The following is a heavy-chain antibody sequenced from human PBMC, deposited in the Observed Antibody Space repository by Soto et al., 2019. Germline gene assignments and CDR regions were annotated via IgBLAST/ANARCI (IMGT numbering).Heavy chain of an antibody. Sequence: GGSLRLSCAASGFTSSSYEMNWVRQAPGKGLEWVSYISSSGSTIYYADSVKGRFTISRDNAKNSLYLQMNSLRAEDTAVYYCARGGSMDNWFDPWGQGTLVTVSS. D-gene: IGHD2-8*01. J-gene: IGHJ5*02. CDR3: ARGGSMDNWFDP. CDR2: ISSSGSTI. V-gene: IGHV3-48*03. CDR1: GFTSSSYE.